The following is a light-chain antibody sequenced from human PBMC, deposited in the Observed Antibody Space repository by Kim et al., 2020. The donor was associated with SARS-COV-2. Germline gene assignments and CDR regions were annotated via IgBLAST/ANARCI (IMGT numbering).Light chain of an antibody. J-gene: IGKJ2*01. CDR1: QSISSY. V-gene: IGKV3-11*01. CDR2: DAS. Sequence: DIVLTQSPATLSLSPGERASLSCRASQSISSYLAWYQQTPGQAPRLLIYDASNRATGIPARFSGSGSGTDFTLTISSLEPEDFAVYYCQQRSNWPPVYTFGQGTKLEI. CDR3: QQRSNWPPVYT.